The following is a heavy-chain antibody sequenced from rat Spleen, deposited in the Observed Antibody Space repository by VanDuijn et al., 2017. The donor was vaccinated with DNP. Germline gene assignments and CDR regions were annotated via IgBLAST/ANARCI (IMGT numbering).Heavy chain of an antibody. D-gene: IGHD1-6*01. J-gene: IGHJ1*01. CDR1: GFTFSDYY. CDR2: ISYDGSST. Sequence: EVQLVESGGGLVQPGRSMKLSCAASGFTFSDYYMAWVRQAPTKGLEWVAYISYDGSSTYYRDSVKGRFTISRDNAKSSLYLQMNSLRSEDTATYYCARGIITALPYWSFDFWGPGTMVTVSS. V-gene: IGHV5-22*01. CDR3: ARGIITALPYWSFDF.